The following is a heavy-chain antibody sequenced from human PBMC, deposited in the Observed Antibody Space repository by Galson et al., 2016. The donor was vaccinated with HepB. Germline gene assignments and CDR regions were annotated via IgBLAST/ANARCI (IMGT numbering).Heavy chain of an antibody. J-gene: IGHJ2*01. CDR2: ISSSSAYK. Sequence: SLRLSCAASGFTFSTYSMNWVRQTPGKGLEWVSSISSSSAYKYYADSVEGRFTISRDNAEKSLYLEMNSLKDEDTGLYYCARDGVLRFLGNTWYSDLWGRGTMVGVSA. V-gene: IGHV3-21*01. CDR1: GFTFSTYS. CDR3: ARDGVLRFLGNTWYSDL. D-gene: IGHD3-3*01.